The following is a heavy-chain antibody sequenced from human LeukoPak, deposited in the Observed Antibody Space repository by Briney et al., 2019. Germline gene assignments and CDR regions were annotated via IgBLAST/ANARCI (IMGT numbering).Heavy chain of an antibody. CDR3: ALTYYDFWSGSRSFDY. Sequence: SGPTLVNPTQTLTLTCTFSGFSLSTSGVGVGWIRQPPGKALEWLALIYWNDDKRYSPSLKSRLTITKDTSKNQVVLTMTNMDPVDTATYYCALTYYDFWSGSRSFDYWGQGTLVTVSS. CDR2: IYWNDDK. D-gene: IGHD3-3*01. CDR1: GFSLSTSGVG. J-gene: IGHJ4*02. V-gene: IGHV2-5*01.